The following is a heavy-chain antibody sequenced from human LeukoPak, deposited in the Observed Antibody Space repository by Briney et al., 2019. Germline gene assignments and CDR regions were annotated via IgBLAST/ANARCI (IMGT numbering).Heavy chain of an antibody. CDR2: MYYSGST. Sequence: NPSETLSLTCTVSGGSISSYQWSWIRQPPGKGLEWIGYMYYSGSTKYNPSLKSRVTISGDTSKNQFSLKLISVTAADAAVYYCAGHDYYGSGSYRWGRGTLVTVSS. J-gene: IGHJ5*02. D-gene: IGHD3-10*01. CDR1: GGSISSYQ. CDR3: AGHDYYGSGSYR. V-gene: IGHV4-59*08.